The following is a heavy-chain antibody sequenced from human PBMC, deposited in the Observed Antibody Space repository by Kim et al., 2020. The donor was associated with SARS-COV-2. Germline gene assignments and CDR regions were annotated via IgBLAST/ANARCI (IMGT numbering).Heavy chain of an antibody. J-gene: IGHJ6*02. CDR3: ARPYSSSWYRSYYYGMDV. D-gene: IGHD6-13*01. Sequence: KSRVTISVDTSKNQFSLKLSSVTAADTAVYYCARPYSSSWYRSYYYGMDVWGQGTTVTVSS. V-gene: IGHV4-34*01.